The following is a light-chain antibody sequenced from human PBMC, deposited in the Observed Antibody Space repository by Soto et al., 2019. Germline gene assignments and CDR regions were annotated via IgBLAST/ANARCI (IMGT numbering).Light chain of an antibody. CDR3: QQYGSSGT. V-gene: IGKV3-20*01. CDR1: QSVSNNY. J-gene: IGKJ1*01. CDR2: GAS. Sequence: EIVLTQSPGTLSLSPGERATLSCRASQSVSNNYLAWYQQKPGQAPRLLIYGASNRATGIPDRFSGSGSGTDFTLTINILEPEDFAVYYCQQYGSSGTFGQGTKVDIK.